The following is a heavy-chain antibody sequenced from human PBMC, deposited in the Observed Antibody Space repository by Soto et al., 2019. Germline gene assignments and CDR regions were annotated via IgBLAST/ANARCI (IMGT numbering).Heavy chain of an antibody. Sequence: GGSLRLSCAASGVTVSSNYMSWVRQAPGKGLEWVSVIYSGGSTYYADSVKGRFTISRDNSKNTLYLQMNSLRAEDTAVYYCARYYYDSSGYFGYWGQGTLVTVSS. CDR3: ARYYYDSSGYFGY. J-gene: IGHJ4*02. D-gene: IGHD3-22*01. V-gene: IGHV3-66*01. CDR1: GVTVSSNY. CDR2: IYSGGST.